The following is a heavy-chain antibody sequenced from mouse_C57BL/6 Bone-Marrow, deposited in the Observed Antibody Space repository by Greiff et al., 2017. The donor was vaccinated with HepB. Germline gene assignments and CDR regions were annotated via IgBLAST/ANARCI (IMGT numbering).Heavy chain of an antibody. J-gene: IGHJ2*01. CDR2: ISSGSSTI. Sequence: EVMLVESGGGLVKPGGSLKLSCAASGFTFSDYGMHWVRQAPEKGLEWVAYISSGSSTIYYADTVKGRFTISRDNAKNTLFLQMTSLRSEDTAMYYCARPGDDYFDYWGQGTTLTVSS. V-gene: IGHV5-17*01. CDR3: ARPGDDYFDY. D-gene: IGHD3-3*01. CDR1: GFTFSDYG.